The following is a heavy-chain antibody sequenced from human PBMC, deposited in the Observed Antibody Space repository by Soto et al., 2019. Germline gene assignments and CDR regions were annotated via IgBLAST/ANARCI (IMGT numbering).Heavy chain of an antibody. Sequence: EVQLVESGGGLVKPGGSLRLSCAASGFTFSSYSMNWVRQAPGKGLEWVSSISSSSSYIYYADSVKGRFTISRDNAXXSXYXXMNSLRAEDTAVYYCARERRDYYDSSGYSHDAFDIWGQGTMVTVSS. D-gene: IGHD3-22*01. CDR3: ARERRDYYDSSGYSHDAFDI. CDR1: GFTFSSYS. CDR2: ISSSSSYI. J-gene: IGHJ3*02. V-gene: IGHV3-21*01.